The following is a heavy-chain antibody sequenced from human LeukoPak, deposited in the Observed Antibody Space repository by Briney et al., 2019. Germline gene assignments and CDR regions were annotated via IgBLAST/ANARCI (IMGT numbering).Heavy chain of an antibody. CDR3: ASLTKVSIVVVPAASDY. D-gene: IGHD2-2*01. CDR2: IYYSGST. Sequence: PSETLSLTCTVSGGSISSGDYYWSWIRQPPGKGLEWIGYIYYSGSTYYNPSLKSRVTILVDTSKNQFSLKLSSVTAADTAVYYCASLTKVSIVVVPAASDYWGQGTLVTVSS. CDR1: GGSISSGDYY. J-gene: IGHJ4*02. V-gene: IGHV4-30-4*01.